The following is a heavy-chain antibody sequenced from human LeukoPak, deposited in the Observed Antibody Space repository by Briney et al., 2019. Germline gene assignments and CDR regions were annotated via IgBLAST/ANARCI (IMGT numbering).Heavy chain of an antibody. V-gene: IGHV4-59*01. Sequence: PSETLSLTCTVSGGSISSYYWSWIRQPPGKGLEWIGYIYYSGSTNYNPSLKSRVTISVDTSKNQFSLKLNSVTAADTAVYYCARANSYYYGDLDYWGQGALVTVSS. J-gene: IGHJ4*02. CDR3: ARANSYYYGDLDY. CDR2: IYYSGST. D-gene: IGHD4-17*01. CDR1: GGSISSYY.